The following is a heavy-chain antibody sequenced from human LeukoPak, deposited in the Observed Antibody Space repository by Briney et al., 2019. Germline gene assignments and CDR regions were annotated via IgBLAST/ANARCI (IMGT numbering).Heavy chain of an antibody. Sequence: EASVKVSCKASGYSFTSHYMHWVRQAPGQGLEWMGWINPNSGGTNYAQKFQGRVTMTRDTSISTAYMELRRLGSDDTAVYYCARGFAEEGTTTGAFDIWGHGTMVTVSS. CDR1: GYSFTSHY. CDR3: ARGFAEEGTTTGAFDI. CDR2: INPNSGGT. V-gene: IGHV1-2*02. J-gene: IGHJ3*02. D-gene: IGHD1-7*01.